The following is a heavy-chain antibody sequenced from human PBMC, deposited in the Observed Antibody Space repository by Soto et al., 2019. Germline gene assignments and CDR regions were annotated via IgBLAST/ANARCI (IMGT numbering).Heavy chain of an antibody. V-gene: IGHV4-31*03. J-gene: IGHJ5*02. Sequence: QVQLQESGPGLVKPSQTLSLTCTVSGGSISSGGYYWSWIRQHPGKGLEWIGYIYYSGSTYYNPSLKSRVTISVDTSKNQFSLKLSSVTAADTAVYYCARDGPSPLTFGRSGWFDPWGQGTLVTVSS. CDR2: IYYSGST. CDR1: GGSISSGGYY. D-gene: IGHD3-16*01. CDR3: ARDGPSPLTFGRSGWFDP.